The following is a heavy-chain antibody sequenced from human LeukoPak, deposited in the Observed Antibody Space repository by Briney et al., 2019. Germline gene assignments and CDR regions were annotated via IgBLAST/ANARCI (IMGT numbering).Heavy chain of an antibody. Sequence: AVKVSCKASGGTFSSYAISWVRQAPGQGLEWMGGIIPIFGTANYAQKFQGRVTITADESTSTAYMELSSLRSEDTAVYYCARDLLDYDSSGYSDYWGQGTLVTVSS. CDR1: GGTFSSYA. CDR2: IIPIFGTA. V-gene: IGHV1-69*13. CDR3: ARDLLDYDSSGYSDY. D-gene: IGHD3-22*01. J-gene: IGHJ4*02.